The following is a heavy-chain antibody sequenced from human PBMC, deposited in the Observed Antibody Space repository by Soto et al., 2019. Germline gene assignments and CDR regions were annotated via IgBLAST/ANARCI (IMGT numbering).Heavy chain of an antibody. D-gene: IGHD4-17*01. CDR3: ARRGDYGDPYYFDY. Sequence: WTWIRQHPGKGLEWIGYIYYSGSTHYNPSLKSRVTISVDTSKNQFSLKLSSVTAADTAVYYCARRGDYGDPYYFDYWGQGTLVTVSS. CDR2: IYYSGST. J-gene: IGHJ4*02. V-gene: IGHV4-31*02.